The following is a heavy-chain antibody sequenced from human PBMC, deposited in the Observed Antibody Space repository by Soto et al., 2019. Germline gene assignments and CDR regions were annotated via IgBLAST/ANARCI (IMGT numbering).Heavy chain of an antibody. D-gene: IGHD2-2*02. J-gene: IGHJ6*02. CDR2: INPNSGGT. CDR1: GYTFTGYY. Sequence: ASVKVSCKASGYTFTGYYMHWVRQAPGQGLEWMGWINPNSGGTNYAQKFQGWVTMTRDTSISTAYMELSRLRSDDTAVYDCARGMKYQLLYPKSYYYYGMDVWGQGTTVTVSS. V-gene: IGHV1-2*04. CDR3: ARGMKYQLLYPKSYYYYGMDV.